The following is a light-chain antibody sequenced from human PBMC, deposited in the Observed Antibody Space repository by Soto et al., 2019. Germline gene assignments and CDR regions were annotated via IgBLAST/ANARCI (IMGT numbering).Light chain of an antibody. Sequence: QSALTQPPSASGSPGQSVAISCTGTSSDVGGYNYVSWYQHHPGKAPKLMIYEVSERPSGVPDRFSGSKSGNTDSLTVSGLQAEDEADYDCCSYGGSNKVVFGGGTKVTVL. CDR2: EVS. CDR3: CSYGGSNKVV. CDR1: SSDVGGYNY. J-gene: IGLJ2*01. V-gene: IGLV2-8*01.